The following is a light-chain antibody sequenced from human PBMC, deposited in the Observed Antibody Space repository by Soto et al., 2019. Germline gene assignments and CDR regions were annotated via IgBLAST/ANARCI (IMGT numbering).Light chain of an antibody. CDR2: DVT. Sequence: QSALTQPASVSGSPGQSIAISCTGTSSDIGGYSYVSWYQHHPGKAPKFIMYDVTNRPSGVSDRFSGSKSGNTASLTISGLQADDEAVYFCTSYTSTRTRVLFGGGTKVTVL. CDR3: TSYTSTRTRVL. CDR1: SSDIGGYSY. J-gene: IGLJ2*01. V-gene: IGLV2-14*03.